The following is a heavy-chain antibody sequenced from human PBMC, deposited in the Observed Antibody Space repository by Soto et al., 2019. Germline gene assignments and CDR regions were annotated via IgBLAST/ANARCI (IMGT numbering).Heavy chain of an antibody. CDR3: ARTSITIFGVSITRYWFDP. CDR1: GFTFSSYS. J-gene: IGHJ5*02. D-gene: IGHD3-3*01. V-gene: IGHV3-21*01. CDR2: ISSSSSYI. Sequence: GGSLRLSCAASGFTFSSYSMNWVRQAPGKGLEWVSSISSSSSYIYYADSVKGRFTISRDNAKNSLYLQMNSLRAEDTAVYYCARTSITIFGVSITRYWFDPWGQGTLVTVSS.